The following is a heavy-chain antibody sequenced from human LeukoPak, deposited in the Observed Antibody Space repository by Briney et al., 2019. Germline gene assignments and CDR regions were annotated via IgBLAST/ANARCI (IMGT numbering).Heavy chain of an antibody. CDR3: ANKVSGSTLEAMDV. CDR1: GFTFSSYA. CDR2: ISGSGGST. D-gene: IGHD1-26*01. J-gene: IGHJ6*02. V-gene: IGHV3-23*01. Sequence: GGSLRLSCAASGFTFSSYAMSWVRQAPGKGLEWVSAISGSGGSTYYADSVKGRFTISRDNSKNTLYLQLNSLRPEDTAVYYCANKVSGSTLEAMDVWGQGTTVTVS.